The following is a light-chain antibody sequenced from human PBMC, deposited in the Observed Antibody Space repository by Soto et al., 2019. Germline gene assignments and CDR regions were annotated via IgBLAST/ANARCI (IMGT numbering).Light chain of an antibody. CDR1: QSVSNNY. Sequence: VLTHYPGTLLVYPGERATLSWRASQSVSNNYLAWYQQKPGQAPRLLIYGASHRATGITDRFSGSGSAPDFPLTISRLEPEDFAVYYCQQYGSSGTFGQGTKVDIK. V-gene: IGKV3-20*01. CDR2: GAS. J-gene: IGKJ1*01. CDR3: QQYGSSGT.